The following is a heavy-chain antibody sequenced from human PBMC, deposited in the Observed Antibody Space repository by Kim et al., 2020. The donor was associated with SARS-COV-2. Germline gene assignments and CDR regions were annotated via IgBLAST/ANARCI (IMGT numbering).Heavy chain of an antibody. CDR3: ARGAGGAAADPFDY. CDR1: GFTFSSYG. CDR2: IWYDGSNK. D-gene: IGHD6-13*01. J-gene: IGHJ4*02. Sequence: GGSLRLSCAASGFTFSSYGMHWVRQAPGKGLEWVAVIWYDGSNKYYADSVKGRFTISRDNSKNTLYLRMNSLRAEDTAVYYCARGAGGAAADPFDYWGQGTLVTVSS. V-gene: IGHV3-33*01.